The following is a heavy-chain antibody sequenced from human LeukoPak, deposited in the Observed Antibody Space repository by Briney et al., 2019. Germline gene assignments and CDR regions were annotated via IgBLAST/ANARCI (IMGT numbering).Heavy chain of an antibody. CDR2: INPNSGGT. Sequence: ASVKVSCKASGYIFTGYYMHWVRQAPGQGLEWIGWINPNSGGTNYAQKFQGRVTMTRDTSISTAYMELSRLRSDDTAVYYCARETRYSSSWYEWFDPWGQGTLVTVSS. CDR1: GYIFTGYY. D-gene: IGHD6-13*01. V-gene: IGHV1-2*02. J-gene: IGHJ5*02. CDR3: ARETRYSSSWYEWFDP.